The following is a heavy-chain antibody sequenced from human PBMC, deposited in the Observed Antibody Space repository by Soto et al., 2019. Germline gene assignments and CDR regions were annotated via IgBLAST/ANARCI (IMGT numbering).Heavy chain of an antibody. J-gene: IGHJ5*02. CDR2: IYVTGAV. V-gene: IGHV4-31*02. CDR3: ARLRIATNNYKWFDP. D-gene: IGHD2-21*01. CDR1: GAALNSGNYY. Sequence: PSETLSLTXRVSGAALNSGNYYWSWIRQVPGKGLEWIGHIYVTGAVDYNPSLRDRITISQDTYERQFSLNLRLVTAADTAVYYCARLRIATNNYKWFDPWGQGTLVTVSS.